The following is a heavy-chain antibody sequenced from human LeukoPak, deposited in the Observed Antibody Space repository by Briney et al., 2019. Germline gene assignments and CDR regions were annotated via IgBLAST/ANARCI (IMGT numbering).Heavy chain of an antibody. CDR2: ISGSGGST. Sequence: GSLRLSCAASGFTFSSYAMSWVRQAPGKGLEWVSAISGSGGSTYYADSVKGRFTISRDNSKNTLYLQMNSLRAEDTAVYYCAKEHSLAAAGKGYFQHWGQGTLVTVSS. CDR3: AKEHSLAAAGKGYFQH. J-gene: IGHJ1*01. D-gene: IGHD6-13*01. V-gene: IGHV3-23*01. CDR1: GFTFSSYA.